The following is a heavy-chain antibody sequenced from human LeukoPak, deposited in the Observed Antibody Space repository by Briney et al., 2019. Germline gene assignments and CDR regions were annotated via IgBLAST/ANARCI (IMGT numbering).Heavy chain of an antibody. Sequence: SETLSLTCAVYGGSFSGYYWSWIRQPPGKGLEWIGEINHSGSTNYNPSLKSRVTISVDTSKNQFSLKLSSVTAADTAVYYCARGRGVLLWFGVYFDYWGQGTLVTVSS. J-gene: IGHJ4*02. V-gene: IGHV4-34*01. CDR2: INHSGST. D-gene: IGHD3-10*01. CDR1: GGSFSGYY. CDR3: ARGRGVLLWFGVYFDY.